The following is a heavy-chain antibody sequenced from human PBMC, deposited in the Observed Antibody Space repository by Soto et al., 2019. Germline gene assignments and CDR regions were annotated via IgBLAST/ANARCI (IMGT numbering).Heavy chain of an antibody. CDR3: TAPSVWSALFDY. D-gene: IGHD2-8*01. CDR1: GFTFSSYG. Sequence: QVQLVESGGGVVQPGRSLRLSCAASGFTFSSYGMHWVRQAPGKGLEWVAVISYDGSNKYYADSVKGRFTISRDNSKNTLYLQMNSLRAEDTAVYYCTAPSVWSALFDYWGQGTLVTVSS. V-gene: IGHV3-30*03. J-gene: IGHJ4*02. CDR2: ISYDGSNK.